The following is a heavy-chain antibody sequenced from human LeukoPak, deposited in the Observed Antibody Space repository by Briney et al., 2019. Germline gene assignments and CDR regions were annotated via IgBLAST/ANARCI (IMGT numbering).Heavy chain of an antibody. D-gene: IGHD6-19*01. J-gene: IGHJ4*02. V-gene: IGHV5-51*04. CDR2: IYPGDSDT. Sequence: GESMKIPCKGSGYSFTSYWIGWVRQMPGKGLEWMGIIYPGDSDTRYSPSFQGQVTISADKPISTAYLQWSSLKASDTAMYYCASAVAGYEFDYWGQGTLVTVSS. CDR3: ASAVAGYEFDY. CDR1: GYSFTSYW.